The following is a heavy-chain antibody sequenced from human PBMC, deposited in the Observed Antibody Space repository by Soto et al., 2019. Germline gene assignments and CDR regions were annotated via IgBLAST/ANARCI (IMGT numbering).Heavy chain of an antibody. V-gene: IGHV3-30*18. Sequence: GGSLRLSCSASVFTFSRYGMHWWRQAPGKGLEWVAVISYDGSNKYYADSVKGRFTISRDNSKNTLYLQMNSLRAEDTAVYYCAKALPWGTSMDAFDIWGQGTMVTVSS. CDR1: VFTFSRYG. CDR3: AKALPWGTSMDAFDI. D-gene: IGHD3-16*01. J-gene: IGHJ3*02. CDR2: ISYDGSNK.